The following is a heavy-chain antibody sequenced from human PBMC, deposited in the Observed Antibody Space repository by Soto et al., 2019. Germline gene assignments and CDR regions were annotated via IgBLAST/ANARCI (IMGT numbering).Heavy chain of an antibody. CDR3: ARVPSYGAVVIAYYFDY. Sequence: PSETLSLTCTVSGGSISSYYWSWIRQPPGKGLEWIGYIYYSGSTNYNPSLKSRVTISVDTSKNQFSLKLSSVTAADTAVYYCARVPSYGAVVIAYYFDYWRQGTLVTVSS. D-gene: IGHD4-17*01. CDR2: IYYSGST. CDR1: GGSISSYY. J-gene: IGHJ4*02. V-gene: IGHV4-59*12.